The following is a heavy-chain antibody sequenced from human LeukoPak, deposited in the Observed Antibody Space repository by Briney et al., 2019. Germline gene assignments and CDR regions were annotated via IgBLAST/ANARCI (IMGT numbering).Heavy chain of an antibody. CDR2: INTDGSSV. Sequence: PGESLRLSCAASGFTFSSYWMHWVRQAPGKGQVWVSRINTDGSSVTYAEFVKGRFTISRDNAKNTLYLQMNSLRAEDTAVYYCLRTTLGPAGAIDYWGQGTLVAVSS. CDR3: LRTTLGPAGAIDY. CDR1: GFTFSSYW. J-gene: IGHJ4*02. D-gene: IGHD2-2*01. V-gene: IGHV3-74*01.